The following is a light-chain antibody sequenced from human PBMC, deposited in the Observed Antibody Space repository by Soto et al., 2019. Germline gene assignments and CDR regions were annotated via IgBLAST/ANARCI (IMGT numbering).Light chain of an antibody. J-gene: IGLJ2*01. V-gene: IGLV1-40*01. CDR3: QSYDSSLTNAV. Sequence: QSVLTQPPSVSGAPGQTITISCTGSSSNIGAGYDVHWYQQLPGRAPKLLIYGNNNRPSGVPDRFSGSKSGTSVSLAITGLRGEDEAEYHSQSYDSSLTNAVFGGGTKLTVL. CDR2: GNN. CDR1: SSNIGAGYD.